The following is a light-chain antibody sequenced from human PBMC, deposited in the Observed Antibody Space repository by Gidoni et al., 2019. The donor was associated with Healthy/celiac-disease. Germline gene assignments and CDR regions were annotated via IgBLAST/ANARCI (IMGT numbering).Light chain of an antibody. CDR3: QQRNSNPFT. CDR2: AAS. Sequence: IRMPLSPSSLSASVGDRVTITCRASQRISSYLDWYQQKVGKAPKLLIYAASSLQSGVPSRFSGSGSGTEFTLTINSLQPEDFATYYCQQRNSNPFTFGAGTKVDIK. V-gene: IGKV1-39*01. J-gene: IGKJ4*01. CDR1: QRISSY.